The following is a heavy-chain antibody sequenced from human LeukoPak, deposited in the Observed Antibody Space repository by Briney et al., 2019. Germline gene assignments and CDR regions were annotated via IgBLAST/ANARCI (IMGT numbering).Heavy chain of an antibody. D-gene: IGHD4-17*01. CDR2: INHSGST. Sequence: SETLSLTCAVYGGSFSGYYWSWIRQPPGKGLEWIGEINHSGSTNYNPSLKSRVTISVDTSKNQFSLKLSSVTAADTAVYYCARGLGFTVTTFDYWGQGTLVTVSS. CDR3: ARGLGFTVTTFDY. V-gene: IGHV4-34*01. J-gene: IGHJ4*02. CDR1: GGSFSGYY.